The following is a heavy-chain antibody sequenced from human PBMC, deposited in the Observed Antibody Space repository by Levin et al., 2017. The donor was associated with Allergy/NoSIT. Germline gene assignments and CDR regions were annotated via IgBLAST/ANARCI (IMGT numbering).Heavy chain of an antibody. J-gene: IGHJ4*02. Sequence: SETLSLTCNVSGGSIRGGSYSWGWIRQPPEKGLEWIGTISSGRSTYYNPSFNSRLTISLDTSKNLFSLKLDSLTAADTAVYYCANGPSGFDYWGQGTLVTVSS. CDR2: ISSGRST. CDR1: GGSIRGGSYS. V-gene: IGHV4-39*01. D-gene: IGHD1-26*01. CDR3: ANGPSGFDY.